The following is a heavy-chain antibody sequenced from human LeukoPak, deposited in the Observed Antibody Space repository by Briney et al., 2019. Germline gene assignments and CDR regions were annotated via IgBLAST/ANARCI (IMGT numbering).Heavy chain of an antibody. V-gene: IGHV3-66*01. D-gene: IGHD2-15*01. J-gene: IGHJ3*02. CDR2: IYSGGST. CDR1: GFTFSSYS. Sequence: GGSLRLSCAASGFTFSSYSMNWVRQAPGKGLEWVSVIYSGGSTYYADSVKGRFTISRDNSKNTLYLQMNSLRAEDTAVYYCAREGVVAAPYDAFDIWGQGTMVTVSS. CDR3: AREGVVAAPYDAFDI.